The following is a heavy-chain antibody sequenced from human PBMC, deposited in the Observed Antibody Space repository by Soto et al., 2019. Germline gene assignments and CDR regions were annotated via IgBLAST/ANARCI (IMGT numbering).Heavy chain of an antibody. CDR2: IYYSGST. CDR1: GGSISGYY. Sequence: SETLSLTCTVSGGSISGYYWSWIRQPPGKGLEWIGYIYYSGSTNYNPALKSRVTVSADTSKNQFSLRLSSVSAADTAVYYCARELRWSGHIDHWGLGTLVTVSS. D-gene: IGHD3-3*01. J-gene: IGHJ4*02. V-gene: IGHV4-59*01. CDR3: ARELRWSGHIDH.